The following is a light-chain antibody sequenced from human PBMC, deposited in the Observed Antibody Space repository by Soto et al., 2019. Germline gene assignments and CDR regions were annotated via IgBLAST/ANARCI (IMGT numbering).Light chain of an antibody. V-gene: IGLV1-44*01. CDR1: ISNIGKDT. CDR3: STWDDSLNGWV. CDR2: NDD. J-gene: IGLJ3*02. Sequence: QSVLTQPPSVSGIPGLRVNISCSGGISNIGKDTVNWYQQLPGTAPKLLMFNDDKRPSGVPDRFSGSRSGTSASLAISGLQSDDEAVYFCSTWDDSLNGWVFGGGTKLTVL.